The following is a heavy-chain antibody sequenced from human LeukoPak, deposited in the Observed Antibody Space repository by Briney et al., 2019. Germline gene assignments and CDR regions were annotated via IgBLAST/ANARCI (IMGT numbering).Heavy chain of an antibody. V-gene: IGHV1-24*01. D-gene: IGHD3-3*01. CDR1: GYTLTELS. Sequence: HWASVKVSCKVSGYTLTELSMHWVRQAPGKGLEGMGGFDPEDGETIYAQKFQGRVTMTEDTSTDTAYMELSSLRSEDTAVYYCAGFWSGYYFNWGQGTLVTVSS. J-gene: IGHJ4*02. CDR2: FDPEDGET. CDR3: AGFWSGYYFN.